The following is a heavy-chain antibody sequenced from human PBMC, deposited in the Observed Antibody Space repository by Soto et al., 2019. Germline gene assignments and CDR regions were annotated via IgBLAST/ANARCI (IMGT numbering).Heavy chain of an antibody. J-gene: IGHJ4*02. Sequence: GGSLRLSCAASGFTFSTYAMTWVRQAPGKGLEWVSAINAAGVTPYYTDSVKGRFTISRDNSKNTLYLQMNGLRAEDTAVYYCARARGIAAAGTIGGYWGQGTLVTVSS. CDR1: GFTFSTYA. D-gene: IGHD6-13*01. V-gene: IGHV3-23*01. CDR3: ARARGIAAAGTIGGY. CDR2: INAAGVTP.